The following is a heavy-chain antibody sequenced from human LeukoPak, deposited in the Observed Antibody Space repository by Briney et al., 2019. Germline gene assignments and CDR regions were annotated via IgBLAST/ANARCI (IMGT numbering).Heavy chain of an antibody. J-gene: IGHJ4*02. Sequence: SETLSLTCTVSGGSISSSSYYWGWIRQPPGKGLEWIGSIYYSGSTYYNPSLKSRVTISVDTSKNQFSLKLSSVTAADTAVYYCARRGLAAAGNFDYWGQGTLVTVSS. CDR1: GGSISSSSYY. D-gene: IGHD6-13*01. CDR3: ARRGLAAAGNFDY. CDR2: IYYSGST. V-gene: IGHV4-39*07.